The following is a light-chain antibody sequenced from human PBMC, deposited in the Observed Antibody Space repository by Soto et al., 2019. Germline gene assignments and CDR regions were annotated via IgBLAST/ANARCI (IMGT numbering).Light chain of an antibody. CDR1: QSVSNNY. CDR3: QLDGSAGT. Sequence: LSLSPGERATLSCRASQSVSNNYLAWYQQKPGQAPRLLIYGASNRATGIPDRFSGSGSGTDFTLTISRLEPEDFAVYDWQLDGSAGTFGHATKLDI. J-gene: IGKJ1*01. V-gene: IGKV3-20*01. CDR2: GAS.